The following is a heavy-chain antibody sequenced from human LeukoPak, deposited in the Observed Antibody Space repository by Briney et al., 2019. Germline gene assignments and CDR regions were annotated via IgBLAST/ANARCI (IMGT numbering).Heavy chain of an antibody. CDR1: GFTFSRFA. D-gene: IGHD3-10*01. Sequence: GGSLRLSCAGSGFTFSRFAMNWFRQAPGKGLDWVAFIRYDGSNKYYADSVKGRFTISRDNSKNALYLQMNSLRAEDTAVYYCAKDISAYGSGTSADCWGQGTLVTVSS. J-gene: IGHJ4*02. CDR3: AKDISAYGSGTSADC. V-gene: IGHV3-30*02. CDR2: IRYDGSNK.